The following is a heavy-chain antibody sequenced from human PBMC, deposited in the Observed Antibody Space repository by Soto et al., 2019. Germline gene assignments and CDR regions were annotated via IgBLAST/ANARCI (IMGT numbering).Heavy chain of an antibody. CDR3: ASTNYDILTGEYYFGY. J-gene: IGHJ4*02. Sequence: QLQLVQSGAEVKKPGASVKVSCKASGYTFTSYGISWVRQAPGQGLEWMGRISAYNGNTNYAQKLQGRVTMTTDTSPSTAYRELRSLRSDDTAVYYFASTNYDILTGEYYFGYWGQGTLVTVSS. D-gene: IGHD3-9*01. V-gene: IGHV1-18*01. CDR1: GYTFTSYG. CDR2: ISAYNGNT.